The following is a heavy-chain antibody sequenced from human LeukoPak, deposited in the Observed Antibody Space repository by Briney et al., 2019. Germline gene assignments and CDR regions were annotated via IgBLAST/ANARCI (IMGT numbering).Heavy chain of an antibody. Sequence: GASVKVSCKASGYTFTGYYVHWVRQAPGQGLEWMGWINPNSGGTNYAQKFQGRVTMTRDTSISTAYMELSRLRSDDTAVYYCASSTSCYMFYMDVWGKGTTVTVSS. D-gene: IGHD2-2*02. V-gene: IGHV1-2*02. J-gene: IGHJ6*03. CDR3: ASSTSCYMFYMDV. CDR2: INPNSGGT. CDR1: GYTFTGYY.